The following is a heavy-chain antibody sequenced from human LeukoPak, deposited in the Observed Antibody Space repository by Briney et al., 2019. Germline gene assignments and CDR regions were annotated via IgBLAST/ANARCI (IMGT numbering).Heavy chain of an antibody. V-gene: IGHV4-59*01. D-gene: IGHD6-6*01. Sequence: PSETLSLTCTVSGGSISSYFWSWIRQPPGKGLEWIGYIYYSGSTNYNPSLKSRVTISVDTSKNQFSLKLSSVTAADTAVYYCARVGARAQLARFVDYWGQGTLVTVSS. CDR3: ARVGARAQLARFVDY. J-gene: IGHJ4*02. CDR2: IYYSGST. CDR1: GGSISSYF.